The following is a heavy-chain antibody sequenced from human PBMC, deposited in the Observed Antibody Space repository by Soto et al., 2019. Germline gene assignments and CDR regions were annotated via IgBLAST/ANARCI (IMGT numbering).Heavy chain of an antibody. D-gene: IGHD6-13*01. J-gene: IGHJ4*02. Sequence: PSETLSLTCAVSGGSISSSNWWSWVRQPPGKGLEWIGEIYHSGSTNYNPSLKSRVTISVDTSKNQFSLDLSSVTAADTAVYYCVRGYGGGYSGRLDFWGQGTLVTVSS. CDR1: GGSISSSNW. V-gene: IGHV4-4*02. CDR3: VRGYGGGYSGRLDF. CDR2: IYHSGST.